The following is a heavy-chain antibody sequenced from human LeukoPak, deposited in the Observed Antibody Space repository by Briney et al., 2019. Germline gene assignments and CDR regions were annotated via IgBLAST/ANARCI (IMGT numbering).Heavy chain of an antibody. Sequence: PSETLSLTCTVSGGSISSSNYNWGRIRQPPGKGLEWVGSIYYSGSTYYNPSLKSRVTISVDTSKNQFSLKLSSVTAADTAVYYCARLGDSYATDYWGQGTLVTVSS. CDR1: GGSISSSNYN. V-gene: IGHV4-39*01. D-gene: IGHD5-18*01. J-gene: IGHJ4*02. CDR3: ARLGDSYATDY. CDR2: IYYSGST.